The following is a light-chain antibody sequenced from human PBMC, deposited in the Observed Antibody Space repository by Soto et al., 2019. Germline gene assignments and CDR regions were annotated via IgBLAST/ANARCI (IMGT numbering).Light chain of an antibody. CDR1: QVVSIL. J-gene: IGKJ1*01. V-gene: IGKV3-15*01. CDR2: GAT. Sequence: EIVMAQSPATLSVSAWERATLSCMASQVVSILLAWYQQKPGQAPRLLIHGATTRATGIPARFSGSGSGTEFTLTISSLQSEDFAVYYCQQYNNWPSWTFGQGTKVDI. CDR3: QQYNNWPSWT.